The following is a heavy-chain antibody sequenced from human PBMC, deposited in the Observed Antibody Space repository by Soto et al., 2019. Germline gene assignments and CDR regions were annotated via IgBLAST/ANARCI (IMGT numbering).Heavy chain of an antibody. J-gene: IGHJ6*01. CDR1: GGSISNDDYY. V-gene: IGHV4-30-4*08. D-gene: IGHD2-21*02. CDR2: IYYNGNT. CDR3: ARATMVTSSFFYYGLDV. Sequence: QVQLQESGPGLVKPSQTLSLTCTVSGGSISNDDYYWTWIRQPPGKGLEWIGHIYYNGNTYYNPSLKSRLTMSLDTSQNQFSLHLTSVIAADSASYFCARATMVTSSFFYYGLDVW.